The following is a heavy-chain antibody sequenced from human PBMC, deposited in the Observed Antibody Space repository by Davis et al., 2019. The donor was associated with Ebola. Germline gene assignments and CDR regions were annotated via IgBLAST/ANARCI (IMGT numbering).Heavy chain of an antibody. J-gene: IGHJ5*02. D-gene: IGHD3-3*02. CDR1: GYSFTNYW. Sequence: PGGSLRLSCKGFGYSFTNYWIGWVRQMPGKGLEWMGIIYPHDSDTRYSPSFQGQVTISADKSISTAYLQWNSLKASDTAMYYCARQTHHFLSGPRTWFDPWGQGTLVTVSS. CDR3: ARQTHHFLSGPRTWFDP. V-gene: IGHV5-51*01. CDR2: IYPHDSDT.